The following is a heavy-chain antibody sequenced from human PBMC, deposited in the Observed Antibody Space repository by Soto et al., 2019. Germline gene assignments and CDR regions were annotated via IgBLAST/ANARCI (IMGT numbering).Heavy chain of an antibody. CDR2: IRSKAYGGTT. V-gene: IGHV3-49*04. J-gene: IGHJ4*02. CDR1: GFTFGDYA. D-gene: IGHD2-8*01. Sequence: SLRLSCTASGFTFGDYAMSWVRQAPGKGLEWVGFIRSKAYGGTTEYAASVKGIFTISRDDSKSIAYPQMNSLKTEDTAVYYCTAGKLYPSLDFDYWGQGTLVTVSS. CDR3: TAGKLYPSLDFDY.